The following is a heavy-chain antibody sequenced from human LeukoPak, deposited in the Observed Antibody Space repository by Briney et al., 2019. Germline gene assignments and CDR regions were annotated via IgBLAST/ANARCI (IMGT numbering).Heavy chain of an antibody. J-gene: IGHJ4*02. Sequence: GGSLRLSCAASGFTFDDYAMHWVRQAPGKGLEWVSLISGDGGSTYYADSVKGRFTISRDNRKNSLYLQMNSLRTEDTALYYSAKDKYRSGWYFDYWGQGTLVTVSS. CDR1: GFTFDDYA. V-gene: IGHV3-43*02. CDR2: ISGDGGST. CDR3: AKDKYRSGWYFDY. D-gene: IGHD6-19*01.